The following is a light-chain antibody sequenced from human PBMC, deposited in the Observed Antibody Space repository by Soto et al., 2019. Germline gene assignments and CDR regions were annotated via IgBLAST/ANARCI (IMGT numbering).Light chain of an antibody. Sequence: DIVMTQSPDSLAVSLGERATINCKSSQSVLYSSNNKNYLAWYQQKPGQPPKLLISWASIRESGVPDRFSGSGSGKDFTLAISSLKAEDVAVYYCQHSYSTPHTLGQGTKVDIK. J-gene: IGKJ1*01. CDR1: QSVLYSSNNKNY. CDR3: QHSYSTPHT. V-gene: IGKV4-1*01. CDR2: WAS.